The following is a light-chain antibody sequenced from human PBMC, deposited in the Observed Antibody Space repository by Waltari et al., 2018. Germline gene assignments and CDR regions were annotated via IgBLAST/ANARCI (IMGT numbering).Light chain of an antibody. Sequence: QSVLTQPPSVSGAPGQSVTISCTGDSSNIGADYDVHWYQQLPGAAPKLLIYASNSRPSGVPDRFAGSRSDTSASLTITDLRPEDEADYDCQSYANSPEWVFGGGTKLTVL. J-gene: IGLJ3*02. CDR2: ASN. V-gene: IGLV1-40*01. CDR1: SSNIGADYD. CDR3: QSYANSPEWV.